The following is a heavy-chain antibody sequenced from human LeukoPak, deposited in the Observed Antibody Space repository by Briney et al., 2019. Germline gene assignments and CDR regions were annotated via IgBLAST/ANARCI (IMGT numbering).Heavy chain of an antibody. Sequence: SETLSLTCSVSIGSISSSKWWSWVRQSPVKGLEWIGEIYLYGTTNYNPSFTSRVTMSVDRSRNQFSLKLSSVTAADTAVYYCARHRLVGATTRPGAFDIWGQGTMVTVSS. CDR2: IYLYGTT. CDR1: IGSISSSKW. V-gene: IGHV4-4*02. J-gene: IGHJ3*02. D-gene: IGHD1-26*01. CDR3: ARHRLVGATTRPGAFDI.